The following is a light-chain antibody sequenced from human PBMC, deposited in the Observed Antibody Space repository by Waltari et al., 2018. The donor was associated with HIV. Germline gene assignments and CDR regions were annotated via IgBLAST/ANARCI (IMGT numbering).Light chain of an antibody. J-gene: IGLJ3*02. Sequence: SYELTQPPSVSVSPGQTAKITCSGDALPNQYAHWYQQKPGQAPLLVIYKATQRPSGIPERFSCSHSGTTVTLTISGVQAEDEADYYCESADNSGTYWVFGGGTKLSVL. CDR2: KAT. CDR1: ALPNQY. CDR3: ESADNSGTYWV. V-gene: IGLV3-25*03.